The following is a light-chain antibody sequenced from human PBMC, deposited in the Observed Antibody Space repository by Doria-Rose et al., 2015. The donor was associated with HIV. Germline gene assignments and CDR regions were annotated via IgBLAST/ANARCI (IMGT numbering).Light chain of an antibody. Sequence: DIRVTQSPESLGMSLGERATLNCKSNQSLLYTSTNYLAWYQQKPRQPPKLLIYWASTRQSGVPARFSGRRSGTDFTLTISSLEAEDVAVYYCQQYYDTPSFGPGTTVDIK. CDR2: WAS. CDR3: QQYYDTPS. CDR1: QSLLYTSTNY. V-gene: IGKV4-1*01. J-gene: IGKJ3*01.